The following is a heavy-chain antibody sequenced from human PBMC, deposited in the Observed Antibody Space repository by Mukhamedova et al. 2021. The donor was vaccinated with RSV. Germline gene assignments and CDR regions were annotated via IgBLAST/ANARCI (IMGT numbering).Heavy chain of an antibody. CDR3: AKVLITMIVVVYDAFDI. D-gene: IGHD3-22*01. V-gene: IGHV3-23*01. Sequence: FTISRDNSKNTLYLQMNSLRAEDTAVYYCAKVLITMIVVVYDAFDIWGQGTMVTVSS. J-gene: IGHJ3*02.